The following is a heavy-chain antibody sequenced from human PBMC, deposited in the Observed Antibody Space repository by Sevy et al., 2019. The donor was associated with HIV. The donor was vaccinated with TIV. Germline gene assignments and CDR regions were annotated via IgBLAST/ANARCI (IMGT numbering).Heavy chain of an antibody. CDR2: INHSGGT. D-gene: IGHD2-15*01. V-gene: IGHV4-34*01. J-gene: IGHJ3*02. Sequence: TLSLTCAVYGGSFSGYYWSWIRQPPGKGLEWIGEINHSGGTNYNPSLKSRVTISADTSKNQFSLKLNSVTAADTAVYYCARHCTGSSCSHAFDIWGQGTMVTVSS. CDR3: ARHCTGSSCSHAFDI. CDR1: GGSFSGYY.